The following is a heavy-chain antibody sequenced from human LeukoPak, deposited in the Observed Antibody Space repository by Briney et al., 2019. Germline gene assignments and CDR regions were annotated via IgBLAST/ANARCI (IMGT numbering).Heavy chain of an antibody. J-gene: IGHJ4*02. V-gene: IGHV3-11*01. CDR1: GFTFSDFY. CDR3: ARDLSTSSEDWWDY. D-gene: IGHD6-13*01. CDR2: ISSSGSSI. Sequence: PGGSLRPSCAASGFTFSDFYMSWIRQAPGKGPEWISYISSSGSSIYYADSVRGRFTISRDNAKNSLYLQMNTLRAEDTAVYYCARDLSTSSEDWWDYWGQGTLVTVSS.